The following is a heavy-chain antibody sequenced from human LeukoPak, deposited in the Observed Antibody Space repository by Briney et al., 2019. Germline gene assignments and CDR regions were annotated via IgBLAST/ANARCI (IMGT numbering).Heavy chain of an antibody. CDR3: AREKYDFWSGYYSFDY. CDR1: GFTVDDYG. V-gene: IGHV3-9*01. J-gene: IGHJ4*02. D-gene: IGHD3-3*01. CDR2: FNWNTGSI. Sequence: GGSLRLSCAASGFTVDDYGMHWVRQAPGKGLEWVSGFNWNTGSIGYADSVKGRFTISRDNAKNSLYLQMNSLRAEDTAVYYCAREKYDFWSGYYSFDYWGQGTLVTVSS.